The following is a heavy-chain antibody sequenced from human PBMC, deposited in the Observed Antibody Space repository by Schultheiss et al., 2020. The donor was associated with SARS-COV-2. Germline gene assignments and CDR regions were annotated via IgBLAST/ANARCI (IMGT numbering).Heavy chain of an antibody. Sequence: GGSLRLSCAASGFTFSNAWMSWVRQAPGKGLEWVANIKQDGSEKYYVDSVKGRFTISRDNAKNSLYLQMNSLRAEDTAVYYCASLPFYCSSTSCYRAFDIWGQGTMVTVSS. D-gene: IGHD2-2*01. CDR1: GFTFSNAW. J-gene: IGHJ3*02. CDR2: IKQDGSEK. V-gene: IGHV3-7*01. CDR3: ASLPFYCSSTSCYRAFDI.